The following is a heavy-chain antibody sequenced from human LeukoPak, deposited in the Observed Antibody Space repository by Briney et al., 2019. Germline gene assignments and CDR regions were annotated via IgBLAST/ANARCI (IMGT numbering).Heavy chain of an antibody. J-gene: IGHJ4*02. CDR3: VRELADSSVRLFDS. Sequence: GGSLRLSCVASGFTLSFYTMDWVRQAPGKGLEWVSSISSSSTYIFYTDSVKGRFTIFRDNAKNSLYLQMNSLGAEDTAVYYCVRELADSSVRLFDSWGQGTLVSVSS. V-gene: IGHV3-21*01. CDR1: GFTLSFYT. CDR2: ISSSSTYI. D-gene: IGHD3-22*01.